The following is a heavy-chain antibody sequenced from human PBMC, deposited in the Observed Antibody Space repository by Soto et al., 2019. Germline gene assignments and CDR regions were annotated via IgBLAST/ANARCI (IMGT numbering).Heavy chain of an antibody. CDR3: AKGLGGSFDCLLCDPFDY. CDR2: ISWNSGSI. CDR1: GFAFDDYA. Sequence: PGGSLRLSCAASGFAFDDYAMHWVRQAPGKGLEWVSGISWNSGSIGYADSVKGRFTISRDNAKNSLYLQMNSLRAEDTALYYCAKGLGGSFDCLLCDPFDYWGQGTLVTFSS. D-gene: IGHD3-9*01. J-gene: IGHJ4*02. V-gene: IGHV3-9*01.